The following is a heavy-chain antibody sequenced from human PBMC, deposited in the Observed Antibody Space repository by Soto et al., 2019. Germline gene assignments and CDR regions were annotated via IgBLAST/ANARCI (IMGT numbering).Heavy chain of an antibody. CDR2: IRSSSSTI. J-gene: IGHJ4*02. CDR3: ARDQGNNWDLDY. Sequence: EVQLVESGEGLVQPGGSLRLSCAASGFTFSTYPMNWVRQVPGKGLEWVSYIRSSSSTIYYADSVKGRFTISIDSAKNSLYLQMNSLRAEDTAVYYCARDQGNNWDLDYWGQGTLVTVSS. CDR1: GFTFSTYP. D-gene: IGHD1-1*01. V-gene: IGHV3-48*01.